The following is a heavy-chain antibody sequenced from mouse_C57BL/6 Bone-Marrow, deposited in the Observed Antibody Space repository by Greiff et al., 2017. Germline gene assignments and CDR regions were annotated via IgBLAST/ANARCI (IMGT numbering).Heavy chain of an antibody. J-gene: IGHJ2*01. Sequence: EVQVVESGGGLVQPGESLKLSCESNEYEFPSHDMSWVRKTPEKRLELVAAINSDGGSTYYPDTMERRFIISRDNTKKTLYLQMSSLRSEDTAVYCCTRQGSCGPIYYWGQGTTLTVSS. D-gene: IGHD1-1*01. CDR1: EYEFPSHD. CDR3: TRQGSCGPIYY. V-gene: IGHV5-2*01. CDR2: INSDGGST.